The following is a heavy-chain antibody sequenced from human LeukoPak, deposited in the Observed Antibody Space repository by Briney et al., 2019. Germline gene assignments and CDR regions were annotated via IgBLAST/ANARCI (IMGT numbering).Heavy chain of an antibody. D-gene: IGHD2/OR15-2a*01. CDR1: GFTFDDYA. V-gene: IGHV3-9*01. Sequence: GGSLRLSCAASGFTFDDYAMHWVRQAPGKGLEWVSGISWNSGSIGYADSVKGRFTISRDNAKNSLYLQMNGLRAEDTALYYCPKNIALSYPSYGMEVWGQG. J-gene: IGHJ6*02. CDR2: ISWNSGSI. CDR3: PKNIALSYPSYGMEV.